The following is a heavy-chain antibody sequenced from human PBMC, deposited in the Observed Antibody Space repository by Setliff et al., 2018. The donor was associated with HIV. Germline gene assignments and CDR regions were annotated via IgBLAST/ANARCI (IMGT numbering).Heavy chain of an antibody. J-gene: IGHJ4*02. Sequence: SETLSLTCTVSNGSISGYYWSWIRQSPGKGLEWIGYIYSSGSTNYQPSLKSRVTMSIDTSNNQFSLKLTSLTAADTAVYYCARQTGLRGYYGSNSLYYFDYWGKGMLVTVSS. CDR1: NGSISGYY. CDR3: ARQTGLRGYYGSNSLYYFDY. D-gene: IGHD3-10*01. CDR2: IYSSGST. V-gene: IGHV4-4*09.